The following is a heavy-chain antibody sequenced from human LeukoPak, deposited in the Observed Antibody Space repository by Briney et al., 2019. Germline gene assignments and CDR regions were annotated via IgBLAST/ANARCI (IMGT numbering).Heavy chain of an antibody. D-gene: IGHD3-22*01. CDR3: ATSPYYYDSSGYYGDAFDI. CDR1: GFTFSSYA. CDR2: ISGSGGST. J-gene: IGHJ3*02. Sequence: GGSLRLSCAASGFTFSSYAMSWVRQAPGKGLEWVSAISGSGGSTYYADSVKGRFTISRDNSKNTLYLQMNSLRAEDTAVYYCATSPYYYDSSGYYGDAFDIWGQGTMVTVSS. V-gene: IGHV3-23*01.